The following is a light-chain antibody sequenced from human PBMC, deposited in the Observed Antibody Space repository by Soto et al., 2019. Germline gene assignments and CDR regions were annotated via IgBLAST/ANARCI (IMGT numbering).Light chain of an antibody. CDR1: QSVSSSY. V-gene: IGKV3-20*01. Sequence: EIVLTQSPGTLSLSPGERATLSCRASQSVSSSYLAWYQQKPGQAPRVLIYRASSRATGIPDRFSGSGSGTDFTLTISRLEPEDFAVYYCQQYGSSPPNTFGQGTKLEIK. CDR2: RAS. J-gene: IGKJ2*01. CDR3: QQYGSSPPNT.